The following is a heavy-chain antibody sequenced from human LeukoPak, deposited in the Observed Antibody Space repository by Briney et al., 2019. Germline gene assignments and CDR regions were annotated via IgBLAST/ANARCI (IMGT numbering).Heavy chain of an antibody. Sequence: GGSLRLSCAASGFTFSSYWMSWVRQAPGKGLEWVANIKQDGSEKYYVESVKGRFTISRDKAKNSLYLQMNSLRAEDTAVYYCARTRGLLWFEDYWGQGTLVTVSS. CDR1: GFTFSSYW. D-gene: IGHD3-10*01. J-gene: IGHJ4*02. CDR3: ARTRGLLWFEDY. CDR2: IKQDGSEK. V-gene: IGHV3-7*01.